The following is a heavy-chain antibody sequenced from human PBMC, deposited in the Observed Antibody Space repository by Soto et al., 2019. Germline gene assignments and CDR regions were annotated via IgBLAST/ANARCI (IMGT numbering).Heavy chain of an antibody. Sequence: SETLSLTCTVSGGSISSYYWSWIRQPPWKGLEWIGYIYYSGSTNYNPSLKSRVTISVDTSKNQFSLKLSSVTAADTAVYYCAIFNVRSEPASVLYWGKGTLVTVS. CDR3: AIFNVRSEPASVLY. J-gene: IGHJ4*02. CDR1: GGSISSYY. V-gene: IGHV4-59*01. CDR2: IYYSGST. D-gene: IGHD2-8*01.